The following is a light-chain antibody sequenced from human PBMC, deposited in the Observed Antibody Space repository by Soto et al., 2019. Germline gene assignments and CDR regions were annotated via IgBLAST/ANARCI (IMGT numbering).Light chain of an antibody. CDR3: SSYRASSTTHYV. J-gene: IGLJ1*01. V-gene: IGLV2-14*03. CDR2: DVT. Sequence: QSALTQPASLSGSPGQSITISCTGTSSDIGGYNYVSWYQQHPGKAPKLIIHDVTNRPSGVSDRFFGSKSGNTASLTISGLQAEDEADYYCSSYRASSTTHYVLGTGTKVTVL. CDR1: SSDIGGYNY.